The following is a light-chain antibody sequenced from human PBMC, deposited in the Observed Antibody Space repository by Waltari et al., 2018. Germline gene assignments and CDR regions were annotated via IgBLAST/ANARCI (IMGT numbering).Light chain of an antibody. V-gene: IGKV4-1*01. J-gene: IGKJ2*01. Sequence: DIVMTQSPDSLAVSLGERATINCKSSQNVLYNSNNKNYLAWYQQKPGQPPKLFMYWASPRESGVPDRVSGSGSGTDFTLTISSLQAEDVAVYYCQQYYSTPYTFGQGTKLEIK. CDR2: WAS. CDR1: QNVLYNSNNKNY. CDR3: QQYYSTPYT.